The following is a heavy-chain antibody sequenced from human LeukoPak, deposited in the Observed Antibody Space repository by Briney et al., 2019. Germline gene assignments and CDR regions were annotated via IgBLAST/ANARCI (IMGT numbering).Heavy chain of an antibody. CDR3: ATTTIRLGY. CDR2: IYYSGST. J-gene: IGHJ4*02. Sequence: TSETLSLTCTVSGGSISSYYWSWIRQPPGKGLEWIGYIYYSGSTNYNPSLRSRVTISVDTSKNQFALKLSSVTAADTAVYYCATTTIRLGYWGQGTLVTVSS. CDR1: GGSISSYY. D-gene: IGHD1-26*01. V-gene: IGHV4-59*01.